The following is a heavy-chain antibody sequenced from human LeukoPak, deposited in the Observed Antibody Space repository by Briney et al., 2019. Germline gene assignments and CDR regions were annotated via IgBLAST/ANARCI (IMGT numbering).Heavy chain of an antibody. CDR2: ISGSGGDT. CDR3: AKKGATTGDFDY. Sequence: GGSLRLSCAASGFTFSNFLMTWVRQAPGKGPEWVSAISGSGGDTYYADSVKGRFTISRDNSKNTLYLQMNSLGAEDTAVYYCAKKGATTGDFDYWGQGTLVTVSS. D-gene: IGHD1-26*01. CDR1: GFTFSNFL. J-gene: IGHJ4*02. V-gene: IGHV3-23*01.